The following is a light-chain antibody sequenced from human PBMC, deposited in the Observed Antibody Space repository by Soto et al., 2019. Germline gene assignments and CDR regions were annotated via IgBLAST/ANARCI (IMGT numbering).Light chain of an antibody. J-gene: IGKJ3*01. Sequence: DIQMTQSPSSLSASVGDRGTITCRASQSITNSLNWYQHKPGKAPTLVVYAASSLQSGVPSRFSGSGSGTDFTLTISRLQPEECATYFCQQGHSLPFTFGPGTKVDIK. CDR3: QQGHSLPFT. CDR2: AAS. CDR1: QSITNS. V-gene: IGKV1-39*01.